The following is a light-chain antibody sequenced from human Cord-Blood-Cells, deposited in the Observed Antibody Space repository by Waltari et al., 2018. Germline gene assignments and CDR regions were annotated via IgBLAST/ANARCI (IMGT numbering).Light chain of an antibody. CDR2: AAS. CDR1: QSISSY. J-gene: IGKJ3*01. V-gene: IGKV1-39*01. Sequence: DIQMTQSPSSLSASVGDRVTITCRASQSISSYLNWYQQKPWKAPKLLIYAASSLQSGVPSRCSGSGSGTDCTLTISSLQPEDFATYYCQQSYSTPFTFGPGTKVDIK. CDR3: QQSYSTPFT.